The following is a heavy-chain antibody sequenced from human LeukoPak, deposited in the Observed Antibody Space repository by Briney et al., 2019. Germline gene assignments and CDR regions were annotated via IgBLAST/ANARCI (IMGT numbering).Heavy chain of an antibody. CDR3: ARGRKWELRDDAFDI. V-gene: IGHV3-21*01. D-gene: IGHD1-26*01. CDR1: GFTLSNYW. CDR2: ISSSSSYI. Sequence: PGGSLRLSCGASGFTLSNYWMTWVRQAPGKGLEWVSPISSSSSYIYYADSVKGRFTISRDNAKNSLYLQMNSLRAEDTAVYYCARGRKWELRDDAFDIWRQGTMVTVSS. J-gene: IGHJ3*02.